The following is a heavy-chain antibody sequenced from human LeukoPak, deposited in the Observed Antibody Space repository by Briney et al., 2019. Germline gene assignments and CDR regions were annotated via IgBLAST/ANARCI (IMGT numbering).Heavy chain of an antibody. D-gene: IGHD1-26*01. CDR2: ISAYNGNT. CDR1: GYTFTSYG. Sequence: ASVKVSCKASGYTFTSYGISWVRQAPGQGLEWMGWISAYNGNTNYAQKLQGRVTMTTDTSTSTAYMELRSLRSDDTAVCYCARGTISGSYYVVGWFDPWGQGTLVTVSS. J-gene: IGHJ5*02. V-gene: IGHV1-18*01. CDR3: ARGTISGSYYVVGWFDP.